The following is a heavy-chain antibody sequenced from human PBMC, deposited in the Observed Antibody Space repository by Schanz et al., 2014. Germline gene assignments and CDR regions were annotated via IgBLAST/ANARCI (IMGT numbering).Heavy chain of an antibody. CDR3: LAPDYGMDV. J-gene: IGHJ6*02. CDR1: GITFSSHS. V-gene: IGHV3-48*01. Sequence: EVHLVESGGGLVQPGGSLRLSCAASGITFSSHSFNWVRQAPGKGLEWISYITYNGGTIYYADSVKGRFTISRDNAKNSLYLEMNSLRAEDTALYYCLAPDYGMDVWGQGTTVTVS. CDR2: ITYNGGTI.